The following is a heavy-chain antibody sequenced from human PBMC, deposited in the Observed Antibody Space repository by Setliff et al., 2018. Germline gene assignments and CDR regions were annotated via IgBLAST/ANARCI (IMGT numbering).Heavy chain of an antibody. Sequence: GSLRLSCAASGFNFMNYGMNWVRQAPGEGLEWVSYISSISSSTIYYAASVAGRFAVSRDGSKNSLYLQLNSLRAEDTAVYYCARAKGTTMATQYFDYWGQGTLVTVSS. CDR2: ISSISSSTI. V-gene: IGHV3-48*01. CDR1: GFNFMNYG. D-gene: IGHD3-10*01. CDR3: ARAKGTTMATQYFDY. J-gene: IGHJ4*02.